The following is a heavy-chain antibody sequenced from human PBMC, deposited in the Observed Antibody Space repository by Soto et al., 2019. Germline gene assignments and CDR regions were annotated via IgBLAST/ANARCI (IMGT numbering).Heavy chain of an antibody. D-gene: IGHD4-4*01. CDR3: AKGPAVTTVGDY. Sequence: VQLVESGGGLVQPGRSLRLSCAASGFTFDDYAMHWVRQAPGKGLEWVSGISWNSGSIGYADSVKGRFTISRDNAKNSLYLQMNSLRAEDTALYYCAKGPAVTTVGDYWGQGTLVTVSS. CDR2: ISWNSGSI. J-gene: IGHJ4*02. V-gene: IGHV3-9*01. CDR1: GFTFDDYA.